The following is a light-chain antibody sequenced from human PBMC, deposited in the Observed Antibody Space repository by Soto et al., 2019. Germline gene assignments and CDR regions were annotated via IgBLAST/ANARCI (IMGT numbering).Light chain of an antibody. J-gene: IGLJ3*02. Sequence: QSVLTQPPSASGSPGQSVTISCTGTSSDLGAYNLVSWYQQHPGKSPKLLIYEVTRRPSGVPDRFSGSKSGSTASLTVSGLQADDEADYYCSSYAGSNTLVFGGGTKVTVL. V-gene: IGLV2-8*01. CDR3: SSYAGSNTLV. CDR2: EVT. CDR1: SSDLGAYNL.